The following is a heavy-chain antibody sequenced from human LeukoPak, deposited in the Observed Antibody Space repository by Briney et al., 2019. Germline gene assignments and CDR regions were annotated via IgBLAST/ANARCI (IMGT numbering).Heavy chain of an antibody. CDR2: INPNSGGT. V-gene: IGHV1-2*06. J-gene: IGHJ6*02. Sequence: ASVKVSCKASGYTFTGYYMHWVRQAPGQGLEWMGRINPNSGGTNYAQKFQGRVTMTRDTSISTAYIELSRLRSDDTAVYYCARDYSNYYYYYGMDVWGQGTTVTVSS. CDR3: ARDYSNYYYYYGMDV. D-gene: IGHD4-11*01. CDR1: GYTFTGYY.